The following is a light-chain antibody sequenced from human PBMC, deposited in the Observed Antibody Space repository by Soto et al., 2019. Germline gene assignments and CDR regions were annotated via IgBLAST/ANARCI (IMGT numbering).Light chain of an antibody. J-gene: IGLJ1*01. Sequence: PGQSLTISCPGTSSDVGGYNYVSWYQQHPGKAPKLMIYEVSNRPSGVSNRFSGSKSGNTASLTISGLQAEDEADYYCSSYTSSSPYVFGTGTKVTVL. CDR2: EVS. V-gene: IGLV2-14*01. CDR3: SSYTSSSPYV. CDR1: SSDVGGYNY.